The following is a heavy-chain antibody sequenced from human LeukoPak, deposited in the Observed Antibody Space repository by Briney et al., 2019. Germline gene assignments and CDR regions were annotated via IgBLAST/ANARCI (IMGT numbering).Heavy chain of an antibody. D-gene: IGHD6-19*01. Sequence: GGSLRLSCAASGFTFSSYAMSWVRQAPGKGLGWVSAISGSGGSTYYADSVKGRFTISRDNSKNTLYLQMNSLRAEDTAVYYCAKDIGGGYSSGWYPYYFDYWGQGTLVTVSS. V-gene: IGHV3-23*01. CDR2: ISGSGGST. J-gene: IGHJ4*02. CDR1: GFTFSSYA. CDR3: AKDIGGGYSSGWYPYYFDY.